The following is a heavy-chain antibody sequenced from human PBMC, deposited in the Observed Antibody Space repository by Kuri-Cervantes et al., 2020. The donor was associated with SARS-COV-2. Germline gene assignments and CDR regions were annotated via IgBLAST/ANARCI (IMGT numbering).Heavy chain of an antibody. CDR3: AKGGSRDNWFDP. Sequence: GESLKISCAASGFTFSSYAMSWVRQAPGKGLEWVSAISGSGGSTYYADSVKGRFTISRDNSKNTLYLQMNSLRAEDTAVYYCAKGGSRDNWFDPWGQGTLVTVSS. J-gene: IGHJ5*02. CDR1: GFTFSSYA. CDR2: ISGSGGST. V-gene: IGHV3-23*01. D-gene: IGHD2-15*01.